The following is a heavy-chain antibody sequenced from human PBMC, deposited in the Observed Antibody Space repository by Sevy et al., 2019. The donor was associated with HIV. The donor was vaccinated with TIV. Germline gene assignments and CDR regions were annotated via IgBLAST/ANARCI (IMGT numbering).Heavy chain of an antibody. CDR2: ISGSGGST. J-gene: IGHJ4*02. CDR1: GFTFSSYA. Sequence: GGSLRLSCAASGFTFSSYAMSWVRQAPGKGLEWVSAISGSGGSTYYADSVKGRFTISRDNTKNTLYLQMNSLRAEDKAVYYCAKAPKPTYYYGSGSAGDYWGQGTLVTVSS. V-gene: IGHV3-23*01. CDR3: AKAPKPTYYYGSGSAGDY. D-gene: IGHD3-10*01.